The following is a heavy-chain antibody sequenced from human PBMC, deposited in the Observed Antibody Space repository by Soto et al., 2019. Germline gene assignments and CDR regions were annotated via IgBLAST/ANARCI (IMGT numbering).Heavy chain of an antibody. J-gene: IGHJ4*02. Sequence: EVQLLESGGGLVQPGGSLRLSCAASGFTFSSYAMSWVRQAPGKGLEWVSAISGSGGSTYYADSVKGRFTISRENSKNTLYLQMNSLRAEDTAVYYCAKVQRFNWNDRFYFDYWGQGTLVTVSS. CDR2: ISGSGGST. CDR1: GFTFSSYA. CDR3: AKVQRFNWNDRFYFDY. D-gene: IGHD1-20*01. V-gene: IGHV3-23*01.